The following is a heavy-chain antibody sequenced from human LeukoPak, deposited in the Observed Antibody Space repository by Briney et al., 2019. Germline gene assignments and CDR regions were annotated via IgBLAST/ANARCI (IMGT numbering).Heavy chain of an antibody. V-gene: IGHV4-38-2*02. CDR3: ARDGGLATMRTGAFDI. Sequence: SETLSLTCTVSGYSISSGYYWGWIRQPPGKGLEWIGSIYHSGSTYYNPSLKSRVTISVDTSKNQFSLKLSSVTAADTAVYYCARDGGLATMRTGAFDIWGQGTMVTVSS. CDR1: GYSISSGYY. J-gene: IGHJ3*02. CDR2: IYHSGST. D-gene: IGHD3-22*01.